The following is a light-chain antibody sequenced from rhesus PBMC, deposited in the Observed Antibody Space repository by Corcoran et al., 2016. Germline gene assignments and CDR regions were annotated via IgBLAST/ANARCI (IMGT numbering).Light chain of an antibody. CDR1: QGIYSW. CDR2: DAS. V-gene: IGKV1S11*01. J-gene: IGKJ4*01. CDR3: QQHNSYPLT. Sequence: DIQMTQSPSSLSASIGDTVTITCRASQGIYSWLAWYQQKPGKAPNLLIYDASTLQIGVPSRFSGSGSGTECTLTISSLQPEDFATYYCQQHNSYPLTFGGGTKVERK.